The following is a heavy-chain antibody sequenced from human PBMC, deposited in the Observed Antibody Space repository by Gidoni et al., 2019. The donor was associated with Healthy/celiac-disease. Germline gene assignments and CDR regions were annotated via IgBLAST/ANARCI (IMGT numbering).Heavy chain of an antibody. J-gene: IGHJ4*02. V-gene: IGHV1-2*04. CDR3: ARGSGDGYNLGY. D-gene: IGHD5-12*01. CDR2: INPNRGGT. Sequence: QVQLVQSGAAVTKPGAAVTVSCKASGYTFTGYYMHWVRQAPGQGLEGMGWINPNRGGTNYAQKFQGWVTMTRDTAISTAYMELSRLRSDDTAVYYCARGSGDGYNLGYWGQGTLVTVSS. CDR1: GYTFTGYY.